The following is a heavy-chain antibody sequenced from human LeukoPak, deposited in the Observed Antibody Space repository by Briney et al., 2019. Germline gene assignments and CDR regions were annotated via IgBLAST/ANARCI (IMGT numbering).Heavy chain of an antibody. Sequence: SETLSLTCAVYGGSSSGYYWSWIRQPPGKGLEWIGEINHSGSTNYNPSLKSRVTISVDTSKNQFSLKLSSVTAADTAVYYCARIGYCSSTSCFTFDYWGQGTLVTVSS. J-gene: IGHJ4*02. CDR2: INHSGST. CDR3: ARIGYCSSTSCFTFDY. D-gene: IGHD2-2*02. CDR1: GGSSSGYY. V-gene: IGHV4-34*01.